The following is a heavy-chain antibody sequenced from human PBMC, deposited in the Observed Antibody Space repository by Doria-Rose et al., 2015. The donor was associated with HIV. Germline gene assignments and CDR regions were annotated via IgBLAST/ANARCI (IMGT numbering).Heavy chain of an antibody. CDR2: IFSDDER. D-gene: IGHD6-13*01. Sequence: QITLKESGPVLVKPTETLTLTCTVSGVSLSSPGMGVSWIRQPPGKALEWLANIFSDDERPYKTSLKSRLTISRGTSKSQVVLTMTDMDPVDTATYYCARIKSSRWYHKYYFDFWGQGTLVIASA. V-gene: IGHV2-26*01. J-gene: IGHJ4*02. CDR1: GVSLSSPGMG. CDR3: ARIKSSRWYHKYYFDF.